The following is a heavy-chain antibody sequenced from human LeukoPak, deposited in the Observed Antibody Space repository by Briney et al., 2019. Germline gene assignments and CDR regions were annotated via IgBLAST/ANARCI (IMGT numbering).Heavy chain of an antibody. J-gene: IGHJ4*02. V-gene: IGHV3-13*01. Sequence: GGSLRLSCAASGFTVSSYDMHWVRRATGKGLEWVSAIGTAGDTYYPGSVKGRFTISRENAKNSLYLQMNSLRAGDTAVYYCARSTGTTRAEFDYWGQGTLVTVSS. CDR3: ARSTGTTRAEFDY. CDR1: GFTVSSYD. CDR2: IGTAGDT. D-gene: IGHD1-1*01.